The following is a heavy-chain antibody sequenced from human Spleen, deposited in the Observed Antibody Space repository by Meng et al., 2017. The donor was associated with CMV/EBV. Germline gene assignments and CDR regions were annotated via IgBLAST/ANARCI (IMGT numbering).Heavy chain of an antibody. CDR2: IIPIFGTA. CDR3: ASGPAAMWVGWFDP. J-gene: IGHJ5*02. Sequence: SGGTCSGYALSWVRQPPGQGLGWMGGIIPIFGTASYAQKFQGRVTITTDESTTTAYMELSSLRSEDTAVYYCASGPAAMWVGWFDPWGQGTLVTVSS. CDR1: GGTCSGYA. D-gene: IGHD2-2*01. V-gene: IGHV1-69*05.